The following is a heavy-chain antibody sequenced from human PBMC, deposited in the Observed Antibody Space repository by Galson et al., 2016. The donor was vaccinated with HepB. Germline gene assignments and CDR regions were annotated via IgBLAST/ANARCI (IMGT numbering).Heavy chain of an antibody. CDR3: ARDRRPRVARGKVYYYYGMDV. Sequence: SVKVSCKASGYSFAGYFVHWVRQAPGQGLEWMGRFNPNSGDTNYSQKFQGRVTMTWDTSIRTAYMEVNRLRSDDTAVYFCARDRRPRVARGKVYYYYGMDVWGLGTTVTVSS. D-gene: IGHD3-16*01. CDR1: GYSFAGYF. J-gene: IGHJ6*02. CDR2: FNPNSGDT. V-gene: IGHV1-2*06.